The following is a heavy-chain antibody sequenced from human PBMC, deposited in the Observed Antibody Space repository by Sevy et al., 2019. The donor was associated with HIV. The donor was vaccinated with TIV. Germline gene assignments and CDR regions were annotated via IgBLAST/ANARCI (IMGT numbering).Heavy chain of an antibody. CDR3: ERHAGVASGYDTLFDYYYGMEV. CDR1: GGSISSSSYY. J-gene: IGHJ6*02. CDR2: IYYSGST. V-gene: IGHV4-39*01. D-gene: IGHD5-12*01. Sequence: SETLSLTCTVSGGSISSSSYYWGWIRQPPGKGLEWIGSIYYSGSTYYNPSLKSRVTISVDTSKNQFSLKLSSVTAADTAVYYCERHAGVASGYDTLFDYYYGMEVWGQGTTVTVSS.